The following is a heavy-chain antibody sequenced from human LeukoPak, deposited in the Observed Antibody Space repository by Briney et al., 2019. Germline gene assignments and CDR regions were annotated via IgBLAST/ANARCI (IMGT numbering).Heavy chain of an antibody. D-gene: IGHD2-15*01. CDR1: GGSISSYY. CDR3: ARLDCSGGSCYSGTYYFDC. J-gene: IGHJ4*02. V-gene: IGHV4-59*08. CDR2: IYYSGST. Sequence: SETLSLTCTVSGGSISSYYWSWIRQPPGKGLEWIGYIYYSGSTNYNPSLKSRVTISVDTSKNQFSLRLNSVTAADTAVYYCARLDCSGGSCYSGTYYFDCWGQGTLVTVSS.